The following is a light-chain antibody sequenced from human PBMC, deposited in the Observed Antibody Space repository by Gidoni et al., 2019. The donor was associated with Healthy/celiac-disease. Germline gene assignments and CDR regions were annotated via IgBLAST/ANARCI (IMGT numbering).Light chain of an antibody. CDR2: GAS. CDR1: QSVSSN. V-gene: IGKV3-15*01. Sequence: EIVMTQSPATLSVSPGARATLSCRASQSVSSNLAWYQQKPGQAPRLLIYGASTRATGIPARFSGSGSGTEFTLTISSLQSEDFAVDYCQQYNNWPPLYTFGQGTKLEIK. CDR3: QQYNNWPPLYT. J-gene: IGKJ2*01.